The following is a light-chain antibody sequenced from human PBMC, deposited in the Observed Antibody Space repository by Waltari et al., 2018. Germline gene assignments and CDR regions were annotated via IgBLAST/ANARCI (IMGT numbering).Light chain of an antibody. CDR2: KAF. CDR3: QQYNSAPWT. V-gene: IGKV1-5*03. Sequence: DIQMTQSPSSLSASVGAKVTITCQASQSINSWLAWYQQKPGKAPKPLIYKAFNLESGVPSRFSGSGSRTDFTLTISSLQPEDFATYYCQQYNSAPWTFGQGTKVEIK. CDR1: QSINSW. J-gene: IGKJ1*01.